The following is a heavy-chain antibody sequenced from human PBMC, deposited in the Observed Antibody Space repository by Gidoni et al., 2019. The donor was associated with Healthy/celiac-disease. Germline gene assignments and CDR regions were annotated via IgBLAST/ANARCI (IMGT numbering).Heavy chain of an antibody. CDR3: ARDLGGDYYDSSGYVDY. CDR2: IIPIFGTA. Sequence: QVQLVQSGAEVKKPGSSVKVSCKASGGTFSSYAISWVRQAPGQGLEWVGGIIPIFGTANYAQKFQGRVTITADESTRTAYMELSSLRSEDTAVYYCARDLGGDYYDSSGYVDYWGQGTLVTVSS. V-gene: IGHV1-69*01. D-gene: IGHD3-22*01. J-gene: IGHJ4*02. CDR1: GGTFSSYA.